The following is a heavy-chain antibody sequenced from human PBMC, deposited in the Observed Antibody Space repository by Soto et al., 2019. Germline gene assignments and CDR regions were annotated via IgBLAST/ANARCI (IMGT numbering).Heavy chain of an antibody. V-gene: IGHV4-39*07. CDR2: IYHGGST. D-gene: IGHD5-18*01. Sequence: SETLSLTCTVSGGSISSSRYYWGWIRQPPGKGLEWIGYIYHGGSTSYNPSLKRRVSISVDRSKNQFSLRLTSVTAADTAVYYCARSGYSFGSYWYFDLWGRGTLVTVSS. J-gene: IGHJ2*01. CDR1: GGSISSSRYY. CDR3: ARSGYSFGSYWYFDL.